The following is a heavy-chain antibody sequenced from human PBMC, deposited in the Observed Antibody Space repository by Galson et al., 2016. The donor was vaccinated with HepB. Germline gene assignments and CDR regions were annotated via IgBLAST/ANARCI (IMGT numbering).Heavy chain of an antibody. Sequence: SETLSLTCTVSGGSVSTDYWSWFRQPPGKELEWIGNVYYGGNTNYNPSLESRVTISLDTSKNQFSLKMTDMTAADTALYFCSYSSTWYGAFDPWGQGILVTVSS. CDR2: VYYGGNT. D-gene: IGHD6-13*01. J-gene: IGHJ5*02. CDR3: SYSSTWYGAFDP. V-gene: IGHV4-59*02. CDR1: GGSVSTDY.